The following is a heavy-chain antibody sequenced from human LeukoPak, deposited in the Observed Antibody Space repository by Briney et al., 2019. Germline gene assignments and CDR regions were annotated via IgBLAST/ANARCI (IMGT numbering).Heavy chain of an antibody. D-gene: IGHD1-14*01. CDR3: ARYYRESATPFDY. J-gene: IGHJ4*02. V-gene: IGHV1-18*01. CDR1: GYSFTGHF. Sequence: ASMKVSCKASGYSFTGHFMHWVRQAPGQGLEWMGWISAYNGNTNYAQKLQGRVTMTTDTSTSTAYMELRSLRSDDTAVYYCARYYRESATPFDYWGQGTLVTVSS. CDR2: ISAYNGNT.